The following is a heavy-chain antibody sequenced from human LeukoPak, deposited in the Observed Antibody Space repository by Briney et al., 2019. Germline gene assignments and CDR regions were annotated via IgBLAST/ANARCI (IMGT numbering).Heavy chain of an antibody. CDR2: NHPRRGDT. V-gene: IGHV1-2*02. CDR1: GYSFTAFY. J-gene: IGHJ4*02. Sequence: ASVTVSCKTSGYSFTAFYIHWVRQAPGHGIEWMGLNHPRRGDTNYAQKFRGRVTMSRDTSISTAYLDLSSLRSDDTAVYYCARDGDYGTGSYYRGCIDSWGQGTPVTVSP. CDR3: ARDGDYGTGSYYRGCIDS. D-gene: IGHD3-10*01.